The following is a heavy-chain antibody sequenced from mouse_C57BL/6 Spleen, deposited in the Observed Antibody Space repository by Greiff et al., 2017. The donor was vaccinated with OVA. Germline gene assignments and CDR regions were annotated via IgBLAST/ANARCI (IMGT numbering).Heavy chain of an antibody. D-gene: IGHD1-1*01. V-gene: IGHV1-4*01. J-gene: IGHJ4*01. CDR2: INPSSGYT. CDR1: GYTFTSYT. CDR3: ARVEDYYGSSYDAMDY. Sequence: VKLQESGAELARPGASVKMSCKASGYTFTSYTMHWVKQRPGQGLEWIGYINPSSGYTKYNQKFKDKATLTADKSSSTAYMQLSSLTSEDSAVYYCARVEDYYGSSYDAMDYWGQGTSVTVSS.